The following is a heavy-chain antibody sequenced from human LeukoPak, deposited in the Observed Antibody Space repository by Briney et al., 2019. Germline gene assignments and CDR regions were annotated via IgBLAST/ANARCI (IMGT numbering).Heavy chain of an antibody. J-gene: IGHJ6*03. V-gene: IGHV3-30*18. CDR1: GFPFSDYG. Sequence: GGSLRLSCAASGFPFSDYGMYWVRQAPGKGLEWLAVISHDGNNKYYADSVKGRITISRDNSMNTLYLQMNSLRAEDTAVYYCAKSSGNYLNYYYYMDVWGKGTTVTISS. D-gene: IGHD3-10*01. CDR2: ISHDGNNK. CDR3: AKSSGNYLNYYYYMDV.